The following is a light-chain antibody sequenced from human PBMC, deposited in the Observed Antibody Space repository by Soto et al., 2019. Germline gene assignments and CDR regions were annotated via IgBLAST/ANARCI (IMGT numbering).Light chain of an antibody. J-gene: IGLJ1*01. CDR3: SSFTSSMTNV. CDR2: DVT. CDR1: SSDVGGYNY. Sequence: QSVLTKPAAVSGSPGQSIAICCTGTSSDVGGYNYVSWYQQHPGKAPKLIIFDVTNRPSGVSDRFSGSKSGSTASLTISGLQAADEADYFCSSFTSSMTNVFGSGTKVTVL. V-gene: IGLV2-14*01.